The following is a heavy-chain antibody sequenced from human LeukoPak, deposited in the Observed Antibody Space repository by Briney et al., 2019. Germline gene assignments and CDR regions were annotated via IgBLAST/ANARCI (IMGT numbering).Heavy chain of an antibody. D-gene: IGHD6-13*01. CDR3: ARDKREQLVARGLMIDY. J-gene: IGHJ4*02. Sequence: GASVKVSCKASGYTFTSYYMHWVRQAPGQGLEWMGIINPSGGSTSYAQKFQGRVTMTRDTSTSTVYMELSSLRSEDTAVYYCARDKREQLVARGLMIDYWGQGTLVTVSS. CDR2: INPSGGST. V-gene: IGHV1-46*01. CDR1: GYTFTSYY.